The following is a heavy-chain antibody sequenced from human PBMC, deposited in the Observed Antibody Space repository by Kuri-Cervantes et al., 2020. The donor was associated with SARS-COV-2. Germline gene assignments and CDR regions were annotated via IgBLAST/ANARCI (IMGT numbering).Heavy chain of an antibody. CDR1: GGSISSYY. V-gene: IGHV4-4*07. J-gene: IGHJ6*03. CDR3: ARGYYYYYYMDV. CDR2: IYTSGST. Sequence: SETLSLTCTVSGGSISSYYWGWVRQPAGKGLEWIGRIYTSGSTNYNPSLKSRVTMSVDTSKNQFSLKLSSVTAADTAVYYCARGYYYYYYMDVWGKGTTVTVSS.